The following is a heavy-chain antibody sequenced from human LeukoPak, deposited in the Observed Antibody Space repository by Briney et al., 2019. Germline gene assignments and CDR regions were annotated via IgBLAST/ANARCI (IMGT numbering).Heavy chain of an antibody. Sequence: SETLSLTCAVSGGSISSSGFHWGWIRQPPGKGLEWIASISYSGSTYYNPSLKSRVTISVDTSKNQFSLKLSSVTAADTAVYYCARARGPNCSSTSCYSLDPWGQGTLVTVSS. D-gene: IGHD2-2*01. J-gene: IGHJ5*02. CDR2: ISYSGST. CDR3: ARARGPNCSSTSCYSLDP. V-gene: IGHV4-39*01. CDR1: GGSISSSGFH.